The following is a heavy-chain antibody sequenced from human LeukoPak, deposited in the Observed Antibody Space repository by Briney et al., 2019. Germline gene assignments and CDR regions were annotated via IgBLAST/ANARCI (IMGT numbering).Heavy chain of an antibody. CDR2: IYHSGST. Sequence: SETLSLTCAVSGGSISSGGYSWSWIRQPPGKGLEWIGYIYHSGSTYYNPSLKSRVTISVDRSKNQFSLKLSSVTAADTAVYYCAGPSGGYSSGWSGPFDYWGQGTLVTVSS. CDR3: AGPSGGYSSGWSGPFDY. V-gene: IGHV4-30-2*01. CDR1: GGSISSGGYS. D-gene: IGHD6-19*01. J-gene: IGHJ4*02.